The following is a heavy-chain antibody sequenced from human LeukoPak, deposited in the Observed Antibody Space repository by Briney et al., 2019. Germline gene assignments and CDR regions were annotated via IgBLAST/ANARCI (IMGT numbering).Heavy chain of an antibody. V-gene: IGHV4-59*01. Sequence: SESLSLTCTVSGGSISSYYWSWIRQPPGKGLEWIGYIYYSGSTNYNPSLKSRVTISVDTSKNQFSLKLSSVTAADTAVYYCARVGDVWFGELLFDYWGQGTLVTVSS. CDR1: GGSISSYY. J-gene: IGHJ4*02. CDR3: ARVGDVWFGELLFDY. D-gene: IGHD3-10*01. CDR2: IYYSGST.